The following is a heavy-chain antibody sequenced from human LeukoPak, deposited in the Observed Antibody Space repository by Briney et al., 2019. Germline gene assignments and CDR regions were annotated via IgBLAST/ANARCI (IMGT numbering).Heavy chain of an antibody. V-gene: IGHV4-38-2*01. Sequence: SETLSLTCAVSGYSISSGYYWGWIRQPPGKGPEWIGSIYHSGSTYYNPSLKSRVTISVDTSKNQFSLKLSSVTAADTAVYYCARVRDAGFGELLFGYFDYWGREPWSPSPQ. CDR2: IYHSGST. J-gene: IGHJ4*02. CDR1: GYSISSGYY. D-gene: IGHD3-10*01. CDR3: ARVRDAGFGELLFGYFDY.